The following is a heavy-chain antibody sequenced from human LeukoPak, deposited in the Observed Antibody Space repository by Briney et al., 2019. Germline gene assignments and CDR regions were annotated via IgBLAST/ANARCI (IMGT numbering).Heavy chain of an antibody. V-gene: IGHV1-8*01. D-gene: IGHD2-2*02. CDR3: ARSTRDSYCSSTSCYTD. CDR1: GYTFTSYD. CDR2: MNPNSGNT. Sequence: ASVKVSCKASGYTFTSYDINWVRQATGQGLEWMGWMNPNSGNTGYAQKFQGRVTMTRNTSISTAYMELSSLRSEDTAVYYCARSTRDSYCSSTSCYTDWGQGTLVTASS. J-gene: IGHJ4*02.